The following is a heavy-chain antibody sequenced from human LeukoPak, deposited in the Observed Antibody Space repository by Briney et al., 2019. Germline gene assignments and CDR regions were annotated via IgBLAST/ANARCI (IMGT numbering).Heavy chain of an antibody. CDR3: ARPAEMATILDWFDP. D-gene: IGHD5-24*01. Sequence: ASVKVSCKASGYTFTNYYMHWVRQAPGQGLEWMGIINPSGGSTSYAQKFQGRVTMTRDTSTSTVYMELSSLRSEDTAVHYCARPAEMATILDWFDPWGQGTLVTVSS. V-gene: IGHV1-46*01. CDR1: GYTFTNYY. CDR2: INPSGGST. J-gene: IGHJ5*02.